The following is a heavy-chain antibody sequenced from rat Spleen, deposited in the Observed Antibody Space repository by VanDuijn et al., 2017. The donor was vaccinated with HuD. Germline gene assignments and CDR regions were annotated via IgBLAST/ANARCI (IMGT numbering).Heavy chain of an antibody. CDR1: GFTFNNYW. CDR3: ATFDY. CDR2: ISNTGGNT. Sequence: EVKLVESGGGLVQPGRSMKLSCAASGFTFNNYWMTWIRQSPGKGLEWIASISNTGGNTYYADSVKGRFTISRDNAKSTLYLQMDSLRSEDTATYYCATFDYWGQGVMVTVSS. V-gene: IGHV5-31*01. J-gene: IGHJ2*01.